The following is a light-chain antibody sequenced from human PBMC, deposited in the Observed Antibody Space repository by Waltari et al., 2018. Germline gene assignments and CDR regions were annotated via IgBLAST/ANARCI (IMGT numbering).Light chain of an antibody. CDR1: SGHSTYT. V-gene: IGLV4-69*01. Sequence: QLVLTQSPSASASLGASVKLTCTLSSGHSTYTIAWHQPQPEKGPRYLMRVNSDGTDSKGDGIPDRFSGSTSGGERHLTISSLQSEDEADYYCQTWGTGTVVFGGGTKLTVL. CDR3: QTWGTGTVV. J-gene: IGLJ2*01. CDR2: VNSDGTD.